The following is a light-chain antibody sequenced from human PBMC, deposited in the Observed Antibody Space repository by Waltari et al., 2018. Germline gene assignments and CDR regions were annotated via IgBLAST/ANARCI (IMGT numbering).Light chain of an antibody. J-gene: IGKJ3*01. CDR1: QSVLYSSNNQNY. CDR3: QQYYSTPCT. Sequence: DIVMTQSPDSLAVSLGERATINCKSSQSVLYSSNNQNYLAWYQQKPGQPPKLLIYWASTRESGVPDRFSGSGSGTDFTLTISSLQAEDVAVYYCQQYYSTPCTFGPGTKVDIK. CDR2: WAS. V-gene: IGKV4-1*01.